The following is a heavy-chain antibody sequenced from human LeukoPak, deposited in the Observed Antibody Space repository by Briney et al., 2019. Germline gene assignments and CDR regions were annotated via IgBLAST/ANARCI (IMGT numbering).Heavy chain of an antibody. D-gene: IGHD6-19*01. Sequence: GGSLRLSCAASGFTFDDYAMHWVRQAPGKGLEWVSLISWDGGSTYYADSVKGRFTISRDNSKNSLYLQTNSLRAEDTALYYCAKDIRAVAGGSLDYWGQGTLVTVSS. V-gene: IGHV3-43D*03. J-gene: IGHJ4*02. CDR3: AKDIRAVAGGSLDY. CDR1: GFTFDDYA. CDR2: ISWDGGST.